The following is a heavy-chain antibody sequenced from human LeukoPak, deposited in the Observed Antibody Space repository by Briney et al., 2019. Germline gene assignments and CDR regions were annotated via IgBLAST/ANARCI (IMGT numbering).Heavy chain of an antibody. V-gene: IGHV3-23*01. Sequence: GGSLRLSCAASGFTFSSYAMSWVRQAPGKGLEWVSAISGSGGSTYYADSVKGRFTISRDNSKNTLYLQMNSLRAEDTAVYYCAKNVVVVLGATSSYFQHWGQGTLVTVSS. D-gene: IGHD2-15*01. CDR1: GFTFSSYA. CDR3: AKNVVVVLGATSSYFQH. CDR2: ISGSGGST. J-gene: IGHJ1*01.